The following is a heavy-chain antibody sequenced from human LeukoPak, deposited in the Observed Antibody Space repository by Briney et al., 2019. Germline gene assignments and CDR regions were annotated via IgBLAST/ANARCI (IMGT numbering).Heavy chain of an antibody. J-gene: IGHJ4*02. V-gene: IGHV3-48*03. CDR2: ISSGASTM. Sequence: SGGSLRLSCAASGFMFSSYEMYWVRQAPGKGLEWVSYISSGASTMYYADSVKGRFTISRDNAKNSLFLQMNSLRAEDTAVYYCALLAVASDFDYWGQGTLVTVS. CDR1: GFMFSSYE. CDR3: ALLAVASDFDY. D-gene: IGHD6-19*01.